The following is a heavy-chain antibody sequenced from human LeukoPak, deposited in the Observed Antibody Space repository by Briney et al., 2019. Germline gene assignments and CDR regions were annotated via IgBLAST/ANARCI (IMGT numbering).Heavy chain of an antibody. CDR2: ISAYNGNT. Sequence: ASVTVSCKASGGTFSSYAISWVRQAPGQGLEWMGWISAYNGNTNYAQKLQGRVTMTTDTSTSTAYMELRSLRSDDTAVYYCAREGLSLGIVATIYVLFDYWGQGTLVTVSS. CDR1: GGTFSSYA. CDR3: AREGLSLGIVATIYVLFDY. V-gene: IGHV1-18*01. D-gene: IGHD5-12*01. J-gene: IGHJ4*02.